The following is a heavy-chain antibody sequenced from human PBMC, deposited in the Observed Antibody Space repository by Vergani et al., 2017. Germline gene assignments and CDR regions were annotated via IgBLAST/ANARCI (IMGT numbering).Heavy chain of an antibody. CDR2: ISAYNGNT. D-gene: IGHD2-2*01. CDR1: GYTFTSYG. V-gene: IGHV1-18*01. CDR3: ARSRVGYCSSTSCPLSAFDI. J-gene: IGHJ3*02. Sequence: QVQLVQSGAEVKKPGASVKVSCKASGYTFTSYGISWVRQAPGQGLEWMGWISAYNGNTNYAQKLQGRVTMTTDTSTSTAYMELSSLRSEDTAVYYCARSRVGYCSSTSCPLSAFDIWGQGTMVTVSS.